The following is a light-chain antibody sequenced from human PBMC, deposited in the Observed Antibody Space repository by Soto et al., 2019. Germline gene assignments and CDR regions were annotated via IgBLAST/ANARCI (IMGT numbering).Light chain of an antibody. CDR1: QSVSSSF. Sequence: EIVLTQSPVTLSLSPGERATLSCRASQSVSSSFLAWYQHKPGQAPRLLIYGASSRATGIPDRFSGSGSGTDFTLTISRLEPEDFAVYYCQQYGSSPLTFGGGTKVDIK. V-gene: IGKV3-20*01. CDR2: GAS. J-gene: IGKJ4*01. CDR3: QQYGSSPLT.